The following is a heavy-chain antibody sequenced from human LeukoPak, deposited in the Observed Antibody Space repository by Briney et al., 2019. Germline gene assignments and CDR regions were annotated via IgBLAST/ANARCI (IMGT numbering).Heavy chain of an antibody. CDR1: GYTFTSYG. CDR3: ARVDRRWLQYYFDY. D-gene: IGHD5-24*01. V-gene: IGHV1-18*01. Sequence: ASVKVSCKASGYTFTSYGISWVRQAPGQGLEWMGWISAYNGNTNYAQKLQGRVTMTTDTSTSTAYMELSSLRSEDTAVYYCARVDRRWLQYYFDYWGQGTLVTVSS. CDR2: ISAYNGNT. J-gene: IGHJ4*02.